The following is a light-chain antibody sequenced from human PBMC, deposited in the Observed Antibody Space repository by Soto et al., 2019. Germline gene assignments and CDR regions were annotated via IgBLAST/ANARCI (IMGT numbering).Light chain of an antibody. V-gene: IGKV3-15*01. CDR3: QQYNNWPKT. CDR1: QSVSSN. CDR2: GAS. J-gene: IGKJ1*01. Sequence: EIVMRHSPSTLSVSPGERATLSCRASQSVSSNLAWYQQKPGQAPRLLIYGASTRATGIPARFSGSVSGPEFTLTISSLQSEDFAVYYCQQYNNWPKTFGQGTKVDIK.